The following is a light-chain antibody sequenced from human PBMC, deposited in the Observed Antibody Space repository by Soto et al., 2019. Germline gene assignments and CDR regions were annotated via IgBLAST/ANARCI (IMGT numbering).Light chain of an antibody. CDR2: GAS. CDR3: QQHRSWPRT. J-gene: IGKJ1*01. Sequence: IVMAQSPATPSVSRGERATRCCIASQSVSTKVAWYEQKPGQAPRLLIYGASTRATDMSGTFSGRGSGTEFTLTISNVRPEDFAVYYCQQHRSWPRTFGQGTKVDI. CDR1: QSVSTK. V-gene: IGKV3D-15*01.